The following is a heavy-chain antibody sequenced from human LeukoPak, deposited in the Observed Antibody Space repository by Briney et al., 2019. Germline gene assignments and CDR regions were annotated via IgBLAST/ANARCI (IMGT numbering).Heavy chain of an antibody. D-gene: IGHD6-13*01. Sequence: GGSLRLSCAASGFTFSCYAMSWVRQAPGKGLEWVSAISGSGGSTYYADSVKGRFTISRDNSKNTLYLQMNSLRAEDTAVYYCASQPAIAAASNYWGQGTLVTVSS. CDR1: GFTFSCYA. CDR3: ASQPAIAAASNY. V-gene: IGHV3-23*01. J-gene: IGHJ4*02. CDR2: ISGSGGST.